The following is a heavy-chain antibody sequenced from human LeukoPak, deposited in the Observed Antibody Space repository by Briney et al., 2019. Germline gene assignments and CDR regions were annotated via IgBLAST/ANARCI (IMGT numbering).Heavy chain of an antibody. CDR2: VSGSGGST. CDR3: AKPMIRGIKSDGFEP. V-gene: IGHV3-23*01. D-gene: IGHD3-10*01. CDR1: GFTFSRYA. J-gene: IGHJ3*01. Sequence: GGSLRLSCAASGFTFSRYAMSWVRQAPGKGLEWVSAVSGSGGSTYYADSVKGLFTISRDNSKNTLYLQMNSLRAEDTAVYYCAKPMIRGIKSDGFEPWGQGTMVTVSS.